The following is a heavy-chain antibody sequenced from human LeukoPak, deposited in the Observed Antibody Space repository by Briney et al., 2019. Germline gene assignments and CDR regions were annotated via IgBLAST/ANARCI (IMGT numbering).Heavy chain of an antibody. D-gene: IGHD3-22*01. CDR1: GGSISSYY. Sequence: PSETLSLTCTVSGGSISSYYWSWIRQPPGKGLEWIGYIYYSGSTNYNPSLKSRVTISVDTSKNQFSLKLSSVTAADTAVYYCARIAREYYDSSGYYPYYYYYGMDVWGQGTTVTVSS. V-gene: IGHV4-59*01. CDR3: ARIAREYYDSSGYYPYYYYYGMDV. J-gene: IGHJ6*02. CDR2: IYYSGST.